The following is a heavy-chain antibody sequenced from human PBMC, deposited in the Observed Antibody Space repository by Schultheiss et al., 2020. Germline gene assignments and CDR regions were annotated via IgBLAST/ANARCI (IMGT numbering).Heavy chain of an antibody. V-gene: IGHV3-30*18. CDR2: ISYDGSNK. J-gene: IGHJ4*02. Sequence: GGSLRLSCAASGFTFSSYGMHWVRQAPGKGLEWVAVISYDGSNKYYADSVKGRFTISRDNSKNSLYLQMNSLRSDDTALYYCAKSGDSGGYYYSDYWSQGTLVTVSS. CDR1: GFTFSSYG. D-gene: IGHD3-22*01. CDR3: AKSGDSGGYYYSDY.